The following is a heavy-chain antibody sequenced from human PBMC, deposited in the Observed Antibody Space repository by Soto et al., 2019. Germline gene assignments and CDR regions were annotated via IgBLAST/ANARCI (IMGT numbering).Heavy chain of an antibody. CDR3: ANQYSGGFDI. D-gene: IGHD1-26*01. V-gene: IGHV3-23*01. CDR1: GFTFTNYV. Sequence: LRLSCAASGFTFTNYVMTWVRQAPGKGLEWVSSISETGGGTYYADSVKGRFTISRDNSKNTVSLQMNSLRAEDTAVYYCANQYSGGFDIWGQGTMVTVSS. CDR2: ISETGGGT. J-gene: IGHJ3*02.